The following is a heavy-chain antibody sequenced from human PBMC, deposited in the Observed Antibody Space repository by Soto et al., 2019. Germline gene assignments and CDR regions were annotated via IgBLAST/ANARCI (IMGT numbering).Heavy chain of an antibody. V-gene: IGHV4-39*02. CDR3: ARGSRIVYSSSWYRWFDP. J-gene: IGHJ5*02. CDR2: IYYSGST. D-gene: IGHD6-13*01. CDR1: GGSIRSSSYY. Sequence: SETLSLTCTVSGGSIRSSSYYWGWIRQPPGKGLEWIGSIYYSGSTYYNPSLKSRVTISIDTSKNQFSLKLNSVTAADRAVYYCARGSRIVYSSSWYRWFDPWGQGTLVTVSA.